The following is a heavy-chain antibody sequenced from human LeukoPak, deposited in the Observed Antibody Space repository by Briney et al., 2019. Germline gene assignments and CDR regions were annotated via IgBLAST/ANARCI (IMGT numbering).Heavy chain of an antibody. CDR2: IYYSGKA. CDR3: ATYLSTTRAFDP. J-gene: IGHJ5*02. CDR1: GGSIRRGGHY. D-gene: IGHD2-2*01. V-gene: IGHV4-31*03. Sequence: PSETLSLTCTVSGGSIRRGGHYWSWIRQQPGKGLEWIGYIYYSGKADYNPSLESRVTTSVDTSTNQFSLRLTSVTAADTAPYFCATYLSTTRAFDPWGQGILVTVSS.